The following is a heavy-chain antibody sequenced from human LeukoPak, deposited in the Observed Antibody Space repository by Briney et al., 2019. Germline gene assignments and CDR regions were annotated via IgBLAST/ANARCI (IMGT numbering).Heavy chain of an antibody. CDR1: GYTFTSYG. Sequence: ASVKVSCKASGYTFTSYGISWVRQAPGQGLEWMGWISAYNGNTNYAQKLQGRVTMTTDTSTSTAYMELRSLRSDDTAVYYCARGYCTNGECYRGDYWGQGTLVTVSS. D-gene: IGHD2-8*01. J-gene: IGHJ4*02. CDR2: ISAYNGNT. CDR3: ARGYCTNGECYRGDY. V-gene: IGHV1-18*01.